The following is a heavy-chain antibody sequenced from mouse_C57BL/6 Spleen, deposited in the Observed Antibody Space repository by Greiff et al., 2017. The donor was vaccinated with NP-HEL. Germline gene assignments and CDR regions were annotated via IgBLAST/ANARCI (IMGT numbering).Heavy chain of an antibody. CDR3: ARPYDYDGAWFAY. V-gene: IGHV1-82*01. CDR2: IYPGDGDT. J-gene: IGHJ3*01. CDR1: GYAFSSSW. D-gene: IGHD2-4*01. Sequence: VQLQQSGPELVKPGASVKISCKASGYAFSSSWMNWVKQRPGKGLEWIGRIYPGDGDTNYNGKFKGKATLTADKSSSTAYMQLSSLTSEDSAVYFCARPYDYDGAWFAYWGQGTLVTVSA.